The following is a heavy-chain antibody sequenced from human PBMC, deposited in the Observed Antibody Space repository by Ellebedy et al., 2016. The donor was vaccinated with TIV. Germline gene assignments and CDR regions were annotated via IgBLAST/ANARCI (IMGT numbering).Heavy chain of an antibody. CDR3: GRARAPGYFAYYYYGMDV. D-gene: IGHD3-9*01. V-gene: IGHV3-11*01. J-gene: IGHJ6*02. CDR2: ITNTGHTI. CDR1: GFTFGDYY. Sequence: PGGSLRLSCAASGFTFGDYYMSWIRQAPGKGLEWISYITNTGHTIYYADSMKGRFTVARDNANNSMYLQMSSLRAEDTATYYCGRARAPGYFAYYYYGMDVWGQGTTVTVSS.